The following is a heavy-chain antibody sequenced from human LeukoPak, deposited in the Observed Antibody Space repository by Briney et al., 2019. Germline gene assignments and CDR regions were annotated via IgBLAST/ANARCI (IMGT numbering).Heavy chain of an antibody. Sequence: PGGSLRLSCAASGFTFSDYYMSWIRQAPGKGLEWVSYISSSGSTIYYADSVKGRFTISRDNAKNSLYLQMNSLRAEDTAVYYCARAPNLNIVVVVAAADWFDPWGQGTLVTVSS. J-gene: IGHJ5*02. CDR2: ISSSGSTI. V-gene: IGHV3-11*01. D-gene: IGHD2-15*01. CDR1: GFTFSDYY. CDR3: ARAPNLNIVVVVAAADWFDP.